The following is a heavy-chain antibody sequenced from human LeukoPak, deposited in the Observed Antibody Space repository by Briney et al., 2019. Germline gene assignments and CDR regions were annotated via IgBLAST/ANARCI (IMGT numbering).Heavy chain of an antibody. J-gene: IGHJ6*02. D-gene: IGHD2-15*01. CDR3: ARSRSYCSGGGCTIYYYYGMDV. CDR2: ISGSSSTI. Sequence: GGSLRLSCAASGFTFSTYSMNWVRQAPGKGLEWVSYISGSSSTIYYAGSVKGRFTISRDNAKNSLYLQMNSPRAEDTAVYYCARSRSYCSGGGCTIYYYYGMDVWGQGTTVTVSS. CDR1: GFTFSTYS. V-gene: IGHV3-48*01.